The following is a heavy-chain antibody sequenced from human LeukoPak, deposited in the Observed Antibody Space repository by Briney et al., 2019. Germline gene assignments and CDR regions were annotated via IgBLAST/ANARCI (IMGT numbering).Heavy chain of an antibody. Sequence: GGSLRLSCAGPGFTFITYGRHWVRQAPGKGLEWVSYISSSGSTIYYADSVKGRFTISRDNAKNSLYLQMNSLRAEDTALYYCARDRGIAAAGTVDYWGQGTLVTVSS. J-gene: IGHJ4*02. CDR2: ISSSGSTI. CDR1: GFTFITYG. CDR3: ARDRGIAAAGTVDY. D-gene: IGHD6-13*01. V-gene: IGHV3-48*04.